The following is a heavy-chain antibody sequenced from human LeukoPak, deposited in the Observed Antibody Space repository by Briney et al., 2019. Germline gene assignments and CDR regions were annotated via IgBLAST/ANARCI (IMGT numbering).Heavy chain of an antibody. D-gene: IGHD5-18*01. J-gene: IGHJ4*02. Sequence: GGSLRLPCAASGFTFSSYAMHWVRQAPGKGLEWVAVISYDGSNKYYADSVKGRFTISRDNSKNTLYLQMNSLRAEDTAVYYCARKQLWLYYFDYWGQGTLVTVSS. CDR2: ISYDGSNK. CDR1: GFTFSSYA. V-gene: IGHV3-30-3*01. CDR3: ARKQLWLYYFDY.